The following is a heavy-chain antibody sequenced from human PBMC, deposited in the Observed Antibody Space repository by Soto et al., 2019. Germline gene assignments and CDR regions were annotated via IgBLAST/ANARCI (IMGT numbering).Heavy chain of an antibody. CDR3: TNEKGYGSGAICLVLDY. V-gene: IGHV3-23*01. Sequence: AGSLRLSCTSSGLTFNNYAMTLARQTPGKGLEWVSTFSSGGGGTYYADSVKGRFTISRDNSKNTLSLQMNSLRAEDTAVYFCTNEKGYGSGAICLVLDYWGKGTLDTVSS. CDR1: GLTFNNYA. J-gene: IGHJ4*02. D-gene: IGHD2-15*01. CDR2: FSSGGGGT.